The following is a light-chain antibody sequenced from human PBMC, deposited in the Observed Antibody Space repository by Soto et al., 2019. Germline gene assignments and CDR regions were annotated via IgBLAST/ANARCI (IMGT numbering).Light chain of an antibody. Sequence: SYELTQPHSVSVATAQTGPRIPCGGTNIGSKSVHWYQQRPGQAPVMVVYDDSDRPSGIPERFSGSNSGDTATLSSSRVEAGDEADYYCQVWDRESEHYVFGTGTKVTVL. CDR3: QVWDRESEHYV. V-gene: IGLV3-21*02. CDR1: NIGSKS. J-gene: IGLJ1*01. CDR2: DDS.